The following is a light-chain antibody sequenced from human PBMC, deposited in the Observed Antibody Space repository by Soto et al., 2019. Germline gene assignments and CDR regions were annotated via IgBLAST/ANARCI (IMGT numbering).Light chain of an antibody. CDR2: AAS. J-gene: IGKJ1*01. V-gene: IGKV3-20*01. CDR1: QSVTNSF. Sequence: EMVMTQSPATLSVSPGESATLSCRASQSVTNSFLAWYQQKPGQAPRLLIYAASGRATGIPDRFSGSGSGTDFTLTISRLEPEDFAVYYCQQYGYLSWTFGQGTKVDIK. CDR3: QQYGYLSWT.